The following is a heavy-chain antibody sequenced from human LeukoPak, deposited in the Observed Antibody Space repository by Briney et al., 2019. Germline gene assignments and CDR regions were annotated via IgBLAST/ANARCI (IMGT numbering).Heavy chain of an antibody. Sequence: PGGSLRLSCAASGFTFSSYGMHWVRQAPGKGLEWVAVIWYDGSNKYYADSVKGRFTISRDNSKNTLYLQTNSLRAEDTAVYYCAREYRIAAAGMGFDYWGQGTLVTVSS. V-gene: IGHV3-33*01. J-gene: IGHJ4*02. D-gene: IGHD6-13*01. CDR3: AREYRIAAAGMGFDY. CDR2: IWYDGSNK. CDR1: GFTFSSYG.